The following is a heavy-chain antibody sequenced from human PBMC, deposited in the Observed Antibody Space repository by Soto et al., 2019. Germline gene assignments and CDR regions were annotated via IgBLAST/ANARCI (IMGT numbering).Heavy chain of an antibody. D-gene: IGHD3-3*01. CDR1: GFTFRDFA. Sequence: EVQLVQSGGGLGQPGGSLRLSCGIYGFTFRDFAMSWVRQAPGKGLEWVATTSGSLTSAFYADSVKGRFTISRDLSTNTLYLQMNGLTDEDTAIYYCAKGKANTMFGVDTLFDYWGQGTLVTVSS. V-gene: IGHV3-23*04. CDR2: TSGSLTSA. J-gene: IGHJ4*02. CDR3: AKGKANTMFGVDTLFDY.